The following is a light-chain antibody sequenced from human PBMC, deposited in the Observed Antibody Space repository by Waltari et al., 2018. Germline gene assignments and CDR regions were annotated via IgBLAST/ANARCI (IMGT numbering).Light chain of an antibody. Sequence: EIVMTPSPATLSVSPGDSATLSCRASQSVSSNLAWYQQKPGQAPRPLIYGASTRATGIPARFSGSGSGTEFTLTISSLQSEDFAVYHCQQYNNWPPLTFGGGTKVEIK. V-gene: IGKV3-15*01. CDR2: GAS. CDR3: QQYNNWPPLT. J-gene: IGKJ4*01. CDR1: QSVSSN.